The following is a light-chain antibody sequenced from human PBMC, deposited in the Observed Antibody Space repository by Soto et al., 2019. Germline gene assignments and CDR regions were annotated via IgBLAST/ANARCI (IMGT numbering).Light chain of an antibody. J-gene: IGKJ2*01. V-gene: IGKV1-5*03. CDR2: KAS. CDR3: QHYNGYTYT. CDR1: QTISSW. Sequence: DIQMTGGPSCLSVAGGGGVTSKCLDSQTISSWLAWYQQKQGKAPKLLIYKASTLKSGVPSRLTASGSGTQFPITINTMKDDDSETSFCQHYNGYTYTFGPGTKVDIK.